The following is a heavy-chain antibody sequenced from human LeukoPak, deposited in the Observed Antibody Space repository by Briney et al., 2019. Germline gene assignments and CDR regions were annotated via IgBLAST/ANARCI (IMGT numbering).Heavy chain of an antibody. CDR2: ISGSGDST. D-gene: IGHD3-22*01. CDR3: AKTRSYDSSGYRSYFDY. CDR1: GFTFSSYA. V-gene: IGHV3-23*01. J-gene: IGHJ4*02. Sequence: GGSLRLSCAASGFTFSSYAMSWVRQAPGKGLEWVSAISGSGDSTFYADSVKGRFTISRDNSKNTLYLQMNSLRAEDTAVYYCAKTRSYDSSGYRSYFDYWGQGTLVTVSS.